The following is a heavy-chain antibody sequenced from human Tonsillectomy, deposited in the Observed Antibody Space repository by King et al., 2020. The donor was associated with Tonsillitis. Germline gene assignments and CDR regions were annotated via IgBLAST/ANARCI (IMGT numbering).Heavy chain of an antibody. CDR3: ATAVQTNRDWYFDL. D-gene: IGHD1-1*01. V-gene: IGHV3-23*04. J-gene: IGHJ2*01. CDR2: ISGSGGST. Sequence: VQLVESGRGLVQPGGSLRLSCAASGFTFSNYAMSWVRQAPGKGLEWVSGISGSGGSTYYVDSVKGRFTIARDNSKNTLYLQMKSLRAEDTAVYYCATAVQTNRDWYFDLWGRGTLVTVSS. CDR1: GFTFSNYA.